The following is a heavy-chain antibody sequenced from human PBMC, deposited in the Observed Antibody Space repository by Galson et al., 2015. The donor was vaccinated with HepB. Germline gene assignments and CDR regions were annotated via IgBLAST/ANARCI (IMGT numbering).Heavy chain of an antibody. CDR2: ISAYTGST. CDR1: GFTFINFG. J-gene: IGHJ4*02. D-gene: IGHD4-17*01. Sequence: SVKVSCKASGFTFINFGFNWVRQAPGQGLEWVGWISAYTGSTKYAQNLQGRVTLTRDTSTTSVYMELTSLRSDDTAVYYCARDDYGDLDFFDYWGQGTLVSVSS. V-gene: IGHV1-18*01. CDR3: ARDDYGDLDFFDY.